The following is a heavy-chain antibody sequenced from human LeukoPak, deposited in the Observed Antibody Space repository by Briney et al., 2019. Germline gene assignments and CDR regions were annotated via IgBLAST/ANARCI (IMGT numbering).Heavy chain of an antibody. Sequence: PGGSLRLSCAASGFTFSGSAMHWVRQASGKGLEWVGRIRSKANSYATAYAASVKGRFTISRDNSKHTLDLQMNSLRAEDTAKYFCAKVLRGTYYYFDYWGLGTLVTVSS. CDR2: IRSKANSYAT. V-gene: IGHV3-73*01. CDR3: AKVLRGTYYYFDY. CDR1: GFTFSGSA. D-gene: IGHD1-26*01. J-gene: IGHJ4*02.